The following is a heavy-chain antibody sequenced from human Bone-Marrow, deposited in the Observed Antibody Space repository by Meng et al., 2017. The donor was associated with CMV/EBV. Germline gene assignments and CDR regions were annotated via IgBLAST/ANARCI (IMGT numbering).Heavy chain of an antibody. CDR1: GFTFSSYA. J-gene: IGHJ6*01. CDR2: ISYDGSNK. CDR3: ARDGWISIVVVPAAIDGMDV. Sequence: GESLKISCAASGFTFSSYAMHWVRQAPGKGLEWVAVISYDGSNKYYADSVKGRFTISRDNSKNTLYLQMNSLRAEDTAVYYCARDGWISIVVVPAAIDGMDVCGQGTTVTVSS. V-gene: IGHV3-30-3*01. D-gene: IGHD2-2*01.